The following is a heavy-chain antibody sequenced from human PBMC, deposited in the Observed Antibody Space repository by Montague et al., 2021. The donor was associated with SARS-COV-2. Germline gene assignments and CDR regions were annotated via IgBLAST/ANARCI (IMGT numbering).Heavy chain of an antibody. D-gene: IGHD5-24*01. CDR2: IKQYGSEK. CDR1: GFTFSRYW. J-gene: IGHJ6*02. CDR3: ARDYKPVGRDGYNYDYYYGMDV. Sequence: SLSLSCAASGFTFSRYWMSWVRQAPGKGLEWVAHIKQYGSEKYYVDSVKGRFTISRDNAKNSLYLQMNSLRAEDTAVYYCARDYKPVGRDGYNYDYYYGMDVWGQGTTVTVSS. V-gene: IGHV3-7*01.